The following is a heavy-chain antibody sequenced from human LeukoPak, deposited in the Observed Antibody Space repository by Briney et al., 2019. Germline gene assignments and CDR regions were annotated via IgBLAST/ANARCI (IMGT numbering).Heavy chain of an antibody. CDR3: ARDTVSPFCSSTSCYGGYYYYYGMDV. CDR2: INPSGGST. J-gene: IGHJ6*02. D-gene: IGHD2-2*01. CDR1: GYTFTSYG. Sequence: ASVKVSCKASGYTFTSYGISWVRQAPGQGLEWMGIINPSGGSTSYAQKFQGRVTMTRDTSTSTVYMELSSLRSEDTAVYYCARDTVSPFCSSTSCYGGYYYYYGMDVWGQGTTVTVSS. V-gene: IGHV1-46*01.